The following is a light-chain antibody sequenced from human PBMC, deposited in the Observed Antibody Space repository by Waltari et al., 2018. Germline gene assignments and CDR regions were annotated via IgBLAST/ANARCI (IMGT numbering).Light chain of an antibody. CDR3: QQYNIYPWT. Sequence: DIQMTQSPSTLSASVGDRVIITCRASQSISNWLAWYQQKPGKAPKLLIYKASSLESGVPSRFSGSGSGTEFTLTISSLQPDDFATYYCQQYNIYPWTFGQGTKVEIK. CDR2: KAS. CDR1: QSISNW. J-gene: IGKJ1*01. V-gene: IGKV1-5*03.